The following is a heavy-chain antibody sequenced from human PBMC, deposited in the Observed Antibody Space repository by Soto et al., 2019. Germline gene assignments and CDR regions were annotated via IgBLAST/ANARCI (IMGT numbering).Heavy chain of an antibody. CDR3: ARDLGIVVVPAPYYYGMDV. J-gene: IGHJ6*02. CDR1: GGTFSSYA. D-gene: IGHD2-2*01. Sequence: GASVKVSCKASGGTFSSYAISWVRQAPGQGLEWMGGIIPIFGTANYAQKFQGRVTITADKSTGTAYMELSSLRSEDTAVYYCARDLGIVVVPAPYYYGMDVWGQGTTVTVSS. V-gene: IGHV1-69*06. CDR2: IIPIFGTA.